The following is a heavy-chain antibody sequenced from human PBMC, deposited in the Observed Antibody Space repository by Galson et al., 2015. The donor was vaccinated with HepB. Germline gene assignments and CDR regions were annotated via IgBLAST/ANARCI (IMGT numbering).Heavy chain of an antibody. CDR2: IWYDGSNL. V-gene: IGHV3-33*08. CDR1: GFSLSTYG. Sequence: SLRLSCAASGFSLSTYGMLWVRQAPGKGLEWVAIIWYDGSNLYYGDSVKGRFTISRDTSKNTLYLQMNSLRAEDTAIYYCARDLSTTVVRGVMGDGMDVWGQGTTVTVSS. CDR3: ARDLSTTVVRGVMGDGMDV. J-gene: IGHJ6*02. D-gene: IGHD3-10*01.